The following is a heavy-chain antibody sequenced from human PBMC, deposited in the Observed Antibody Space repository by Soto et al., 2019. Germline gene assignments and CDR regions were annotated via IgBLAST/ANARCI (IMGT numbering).Heavy chain of an antibody. V-gene: IGHV2-5*02. CDR2: IYWDDDK. D-gene: IGHD2-2*01. CDR3: AHREDVVVAGAKARINWFDP. Sequence: SGPTLVNPTQTLTPTCTFSGFSLSPSGVCVGWIRQPPGKALEWLALIYWDDDKRYRPTLKSRLTITGDTSKNHVVLTMTNMDPVDTGTYYCAHREDVVVAGAKARINWFDPWGQGTLVTVSS. J-gene: IGHJ5*02. CDR1: GFSLSPSGVC.